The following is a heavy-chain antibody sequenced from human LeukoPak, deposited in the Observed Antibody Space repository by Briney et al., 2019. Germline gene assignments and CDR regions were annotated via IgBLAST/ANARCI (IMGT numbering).Heavy chain of an antibody. V-gene: IGHV1-2*02. D-gene: IGHD2-2*01. Sequence: ASVKVSCKASGYTFTGYYMHWVRQAPGQGLEWMGWINPNSGGTNYAQKFQGRVTMTTDTSTSTAYMELRSLRSDDTAVYYCARPLGYCSSTSCSYDAFDIWGQGTMVTVSS. J-gene: IGHJ3*02. CDR2: INPNSGGT. CDR3: ARPLGYCSSTSCSYDAFDI. CDR1: GYTFTGYY.